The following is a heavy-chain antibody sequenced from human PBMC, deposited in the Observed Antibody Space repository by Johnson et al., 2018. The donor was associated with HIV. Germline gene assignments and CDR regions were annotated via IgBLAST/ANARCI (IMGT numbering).Heavy chain of an antibody. J-gene: IGHJ3*02. V-gene: IGHV3-7*01. CDR2: IKQDGSEK. CDR1: GFTFITYW. D-gene: IGHD1-26*01. Sequence: EVQLVESGGGLVQPGGSLRLSCAASGFTFITYWMSWVRQAPGKGLEWVANIKQDGSEKYYVGSVKGRFTISRDNAKNSLYLQMNSLRAEDTAVYYCAKGMWGHDAFDIWGQGTMVTVSS. CDR3: AKGMWGHDAFDI.